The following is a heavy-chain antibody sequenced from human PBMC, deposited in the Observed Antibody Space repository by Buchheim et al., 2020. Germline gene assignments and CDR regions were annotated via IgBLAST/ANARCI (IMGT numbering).Heavy chain of an antibody. V-gene: IGHV3-33*01. D-gene: IGHD4-17*01. CDR2: IWYDGSNK. J-gene: IGHJ6*02. CDR1: GFTFSSYG. CDR3: ARDGYDYGDPRAVYYYGMDV. Sequence: QVQLVESGGGVVQPGRSLRLSCAASGFTFSSYGMHWVRQAPGKGLEWVAVIWYDGSNKYYADSVKGRFTISRDNSKNTLYLQMNSLRAEDTAVYYCARDGYDYGDPRAVYYYGMDVWGQGTT.